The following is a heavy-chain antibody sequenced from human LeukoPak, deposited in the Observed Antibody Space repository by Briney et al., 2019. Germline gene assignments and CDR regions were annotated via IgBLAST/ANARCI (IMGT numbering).Heavy chain of an antibody. V-gene: IGHV3-66*01. CDR1: GLSVSNNY. CDR3: ASSYGWRTLIDY. J-gene: IGHJ4*02. Sequence: PGGSLRLSCAASGLSVSNNYMSWVRQAPGMGLEWVSVIFSVGSTYYADSVKGRFSISRDNSKNTVYFQMNSLRAEDTAVYYCASSYGWRTLIDYWGQGTLVTVSS. CDR2: IFSVGST. D-gene: IGHD6-19*01.